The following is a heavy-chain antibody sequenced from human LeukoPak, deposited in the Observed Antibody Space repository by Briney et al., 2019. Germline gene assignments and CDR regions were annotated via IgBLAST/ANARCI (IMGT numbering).Heavy chain of an antibody. D-gene: IGHD5-18*01. CDR3: ARVGYSYGEADY. Sequence: ASVKVSCKASGYTFTSYDINWVRQATGQGLEWMGWMNPNSGNTGYAQKFQGRVTITRNTSISTAYMELSSLGSEDTAVYYCARVGYSYGEADYWGQGTLVTVSS. J-gene: IGHJ4*02. V-gene: IGHV1-8*03. CDR2: MNPNSGNT. CDR1: GYTFTSYD.